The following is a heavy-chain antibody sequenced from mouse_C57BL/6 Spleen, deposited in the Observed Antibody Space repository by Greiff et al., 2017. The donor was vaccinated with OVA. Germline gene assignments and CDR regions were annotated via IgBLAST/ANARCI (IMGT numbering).Heavy chain of an antibody. CDR2: IYPGDGDT. CDR1: GYAFSSSW. J-gene: IGHJ2*01. Sequence: QVQLQQSGPELVKPGASVKISCKASGYAFSSSWMNWVKQRPGKGLEWIGRIYPGDGDTNYNGKFKGKATLTADKSSSTAYMQLSSLTSEDSAVYFCARSGGYSNYPDYWGQGTTLTVSS. V-gene: IGHV1-82*01. D-gene: IGHD2-5*01. CDR3: ARSGGYSNYPDY.